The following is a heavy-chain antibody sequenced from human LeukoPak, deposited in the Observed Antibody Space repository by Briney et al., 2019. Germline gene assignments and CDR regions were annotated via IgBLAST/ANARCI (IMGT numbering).Heavy chain of an antibody. CDR2: IYHSGST. J-gene: IGHJ5*02. V-gene: IGHV4-4*02. CDR1: GGSISSSNW. D-gene: IGHD6-25*01. CDR3: ARGAVWWFDP. Sequence: SETLSLTCAVSGGSISSSNWWSWVRQPPGKGLEWIGEIYHSGSTNYNPSLKSRVTISVDTSKNQFSLKLSSVTAADTAVYYCARGAVWWFDPWGQGTLVTVSS.